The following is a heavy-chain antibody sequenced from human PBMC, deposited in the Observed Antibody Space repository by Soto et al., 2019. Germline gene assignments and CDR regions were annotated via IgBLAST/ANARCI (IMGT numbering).Heavy chain of an antibody. J-gene: IGHJ6*02. Sequence: GASVKVSCKASGYTFTDYHIHWGRQAPGQGLEWMGWLIPNSGGTNYAQKFQGRVTITADESTSTAYMELSSLSSEDTAVYYCARDHGYSYGYWPSCGMDVCGQGTTVTVSS. CDR1: GYTFTDYH. D-gene: IGHD5-18*01. CDR3: ARDHGYSYGYWPSCGMDV. CDR2: LIPNSGGT. V-gene: IGHV1-2*02.